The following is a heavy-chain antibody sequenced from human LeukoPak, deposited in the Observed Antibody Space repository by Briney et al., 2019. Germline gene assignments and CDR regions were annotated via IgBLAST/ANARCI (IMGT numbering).Heavy chain of an antibody. Sequence: GGSLRLSCAASGFTVSNNYMSWVRQAPGKGLEWVSVIYSGGSTYYADSVKGRFTISRDNAENSQYLQMNSLRAEDTAVYYCARSYCSSTSCYAHFDYWGQGTLVTVSS. CDR3: ARSYCSSTSCYAHFDY. D-gene: IGHD2-2*01. CDR1: GFTVSNNY. J-gene: IGHJ4*02. CDR2: IYSGGST. V-gene: IGHV3-53*01.